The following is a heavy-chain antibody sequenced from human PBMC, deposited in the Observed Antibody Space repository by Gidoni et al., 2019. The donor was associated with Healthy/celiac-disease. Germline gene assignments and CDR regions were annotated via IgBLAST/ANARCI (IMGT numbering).Heavy chain of an antibody. Sequence: VQLLPSGAAVTQPGASLKISFTCSGYSFPSYWIGWVRQMPGKGLEWMGIIYHGDSDTRYSPSFQGQVTISADKSSSTAYLQWSSLKAAETAMYYCARHGLVVVAGRTFTHDYYGMDVWGQGTTVTVSS. CDR2: IYHGDSDT. CDR1: GYSFPSYW. J-gene: IGHJ6*02. D-gene: IGHD2-15*01. CDR3: ARHGLVVVAGRTFTHDYYGMDV. V-gene: IGHV5-51*01.